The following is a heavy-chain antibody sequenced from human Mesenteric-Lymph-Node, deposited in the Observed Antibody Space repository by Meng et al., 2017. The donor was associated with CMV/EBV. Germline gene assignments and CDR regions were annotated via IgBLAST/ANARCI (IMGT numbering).Heavy chain of an antibody. CDR1: GLSLSTSGVG. CDR2: IYWDDNK. D-gene: IGHD3-16*01. V-gene: IGHV2-5*02. Sequence: TWTFSGLSLSTSGVGVGWIRQPPGKALEWLALIYWDDNKRYSPSLKSTLTITKDTSKNKVVLTMTNMDPVDTATYYCAHRGMGGPFDYWGQGTLVTSPQ. J-gene: IGHJ4*02. CDR3: AHRGMGGPFDY.